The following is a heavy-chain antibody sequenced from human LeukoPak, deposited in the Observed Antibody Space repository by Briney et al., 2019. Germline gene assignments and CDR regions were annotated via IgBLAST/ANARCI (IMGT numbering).Heavy chain of an antibody. CDR1: GFTFKSYD. CDR2: ISGSGGST. Sequence: GGSLRLSCAASGFTFKSYDMNWVRQAPGKGLEWVSAISGSGGSTYYADSVKGRFTISRDNSKNTLYLQMNSLRAEDTAVYYCAKDLMAAAAFDYWGQGTLVTVSS. D-gene: IGHD6-13*01. J-gene: IGHJ4*02. CDR3: AKDLMAAAAFDY. V-gene: IGHV3-23*01.